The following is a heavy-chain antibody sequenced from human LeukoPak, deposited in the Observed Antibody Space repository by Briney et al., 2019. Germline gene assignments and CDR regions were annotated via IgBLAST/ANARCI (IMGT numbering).Heavy chain of an antibody. V-gene: IGHV5-51*01. CDR3: ARLIPQGYSSGWYDC. CDR2: IYPGDSDT. J-gene: IGHJ5*01. CDR1: GYSFTTYW. D-gene: IGHD6-19*01. Sequence: GESLKTSCKGSGYSFTTYWIAWVRQMPGKGLEWMGIIYPGDSDTRYSPSFQGQVTISADKSITTAYLQWSSLKASDTAMYYCARLIPQGYSSGWYDCWGQGTLVTVSS.